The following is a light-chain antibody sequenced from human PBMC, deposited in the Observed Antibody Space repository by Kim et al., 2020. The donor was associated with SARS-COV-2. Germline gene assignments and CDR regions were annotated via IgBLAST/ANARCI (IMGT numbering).Light chain of an antibody. CDR3: QQYGSSPYT. J-gene: IGKJ2*01. CDR1: QSVSSSY. Sequence: EIVLTQSPGTLSLSTGERATLSCRASQSVSSSYLGWYQQKPGQAPKLLIYGASSRATGIPDRFSGSGSGTDFTLTISRLESEDFAVYYCQQYGSSPYTFGQGTKLEI. V-gene: IGKV3-20*01. CDR2: GAS.